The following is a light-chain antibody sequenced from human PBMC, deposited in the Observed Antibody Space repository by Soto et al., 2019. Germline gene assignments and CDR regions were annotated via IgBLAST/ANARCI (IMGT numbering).Light chain of an antibody. CDR3: SSYTSGSTRVV. J-gene: IGLJ2*01. V-gene: IGLV2-14*03. CDR2: DVT. CDR1: SSDVGGYNY. Sequence: QSVLTQPASVSGSPGQSITISCTGTSSDVGGYNYVSWYQQHPGNAPKVMIYDVTKRPSGISNRFSGSQSGNTAALTISGLQVEDEADYYCSSYTSGSTRVVFGGGTKLTVL.